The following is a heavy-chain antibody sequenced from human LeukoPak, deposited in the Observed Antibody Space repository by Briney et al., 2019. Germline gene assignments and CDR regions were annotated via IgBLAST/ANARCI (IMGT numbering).Heavy chain of an antibody. D-gene: IGHD3-10*01. J-gene: IGHJ4*02. CDR3: ARLYVKRLIAAKGVLDY. V-gene: IGHV3-30*04. CDR2: ISYYGSNK. CDR1: GFTFSSYA. Sequence: PGGSLRLSCAASGFTFSSYAMHWVRQAPGKVLGWVAVISYYGSNKYYAYALKCRVTISRDNSKNTLYLQMNSRRAEDTSVYYCARLYVKRLIAAKGVLDYWGQGNLVTVSS.